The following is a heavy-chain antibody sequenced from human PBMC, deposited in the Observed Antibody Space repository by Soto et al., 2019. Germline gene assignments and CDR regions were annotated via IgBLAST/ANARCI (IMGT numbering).Heavy chain of an antibody. V-gene: IGHV1-69*01. CDR1: GGTFSSYA. D-gene: IGHD1-1*01. CDR2: IIPIFGTA. Sequence: QVQLVQSGAEVKKPGSSVKVSCKASGGTFSSYAISWVRQSPGQGLAWMGGIIPIFGTANYAQKFQGRVTITADESTSTAYVELSSLRSEDTAVYDCAGEARDWNYFHYWGQGTLVTVSS. CDR3: AGEARDWNYFHY. J-gene: IGHJ4*02.